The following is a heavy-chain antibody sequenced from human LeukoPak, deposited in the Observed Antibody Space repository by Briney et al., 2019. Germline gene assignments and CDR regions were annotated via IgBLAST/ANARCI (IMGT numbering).Heavy chain of an antibody. CDR2: INPNSGGT. CDR3: ARGVVPAARGFTAIDY. D-gene: IGHD2-2*01. Sequence: ASVKVSFKASGYTFTGYYMHWVRQAPGQGLEWMGWINPNSGGTNYAQKFQGRVTMTRDTSISTAYMELSRLRSDDTAVYYCARGVVPAARGFTAIDYWGQGTLVTVSS. CDR1: GYTFTGYY. J-gene: IGHJ4*02. V-gene: IGHV1-2*02.